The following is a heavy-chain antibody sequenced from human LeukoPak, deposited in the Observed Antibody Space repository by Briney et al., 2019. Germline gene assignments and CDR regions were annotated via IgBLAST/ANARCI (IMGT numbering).Heavy chain of an antibody. Sequence: ASVKVSCKASGYTFTSYGISWVRQAPGQGLEWMGWISAYNGNTNYAQKLQGRVTMTTDTSTSTAYMELRSLRSEDTAVYYCARHFTILDAFDIWGQGTMVTVSS. D-gene: IGHD3-9*01. CDR2: ISAYNGNT. CDR1: GYTFTSYG. CDR3: ARHFTILDAFDI. V-gene: IGHV1-18*01. J-gene: IGHJ3*02.